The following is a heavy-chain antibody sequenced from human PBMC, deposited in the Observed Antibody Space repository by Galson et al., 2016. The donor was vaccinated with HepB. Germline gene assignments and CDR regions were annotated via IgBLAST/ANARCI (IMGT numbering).Heavy chain of an antibody. Sequence: SVKVSCKASRYDFSSYEINWVRQASGQGPEWMGLMNPDTGNTVYAQKFQGRVAMTGDTSISTAYMELRSLTSEDTAVYYCARRIRFLGWLPQHYPLDVWGQGTTVTVSS. V-gene: IGHV1-8*01. J-gene: IGHJ6*02. CDR2: MNPDTGNT. D-gene: IGHD3/OR15-3a*01. CDR1: RYDFSSYE. CDR3: ARRIRFLGWLPQHYPLDV.